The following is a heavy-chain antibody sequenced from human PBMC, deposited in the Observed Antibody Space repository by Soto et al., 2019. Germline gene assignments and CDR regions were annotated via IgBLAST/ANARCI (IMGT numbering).Heavy chain of an antibody. J-gene: IGHJ4*02. CDR2: ISSSSSYI. V-gene: IGHV3-21*01. D-gene: IGHD2-2*01. CDR1: GFTFSSYS. Sequence: PGGSLRLSCAASGFTFSSYSMNWVRQAPGKGLEWVSSISSSSSYIYYADSVKGRFTISRDNAKNSLYLQMNSLRAEDTAVYYCARSGGRVISCTSCYHFDYWGQGTLVTVSS. CDR3: ARSGGRVISCTSCYHFDY.